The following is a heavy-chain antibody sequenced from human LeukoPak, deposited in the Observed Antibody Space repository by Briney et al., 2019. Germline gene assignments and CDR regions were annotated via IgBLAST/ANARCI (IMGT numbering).Heavy chain of an antibody. CDR1: GFIFSNYA. CDR2: LGGLSESV. CDR3: ARRWLGDPYGMDV. V-gene: IGHV3-23*01. Sequence: GGSLRLSCAASGFIFSNYAMTWVRQAPGKGLEWVSILGGLSESVYYPDSAKGRFTVSRDNSKDTLYLEINSLRGEDTATYYCARRWLGDPYGMDVWGQGTTVIVSS. D-gene: IGHD3-10*01. J-gene: IGHJ6*02.